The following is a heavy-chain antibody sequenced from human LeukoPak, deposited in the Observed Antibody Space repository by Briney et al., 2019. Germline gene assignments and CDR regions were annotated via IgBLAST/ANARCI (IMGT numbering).Heavy chain of an antibody. J-gene: IGHJ4*02. Sequence: SETLSLTCTVSGGSISSYYWSWIRQPPGKGLEWIGYIYSSGSTNYNPSLKSRVTISVETSKNQFSLKLSSVTAADTAVYYCAKTGSSRFDYWGQGTLVTVSS. CDR2: IYSSGST. CDR3: AKTGSSRFDY. V-gene: IGHV4-59*01. CDR1: GGSISSYY. D-gene: IGHD3-10*01.